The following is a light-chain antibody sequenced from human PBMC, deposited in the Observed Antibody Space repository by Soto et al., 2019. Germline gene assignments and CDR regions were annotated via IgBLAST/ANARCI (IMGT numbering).Light chain of an antibody. Sequence: EIVWTQSPAPLSLSPGEIATLSCRASQSVSSYLDWYQQKPAQAPMLLIYEASNKATGIPAMFSGSGSGTDFTLTISSLEPEDFAVYYCQQRGSLPITFGQGARLEMK. CDR2: EAS. CDR3: QQRGSLPIT. J-gene: IGKJ5*01. V-gene: IGKV3-11*01. CDR1: QSVSSY.